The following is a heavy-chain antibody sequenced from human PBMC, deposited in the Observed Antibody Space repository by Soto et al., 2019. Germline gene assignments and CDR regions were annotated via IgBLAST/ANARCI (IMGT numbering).Heavy chain of an antibody. CDR3: ASRFSSGWWTFDY. CDR1: GFTFSNSD. J-gene: IGHJ4*02. Sequence: QVQLVESGGGVVQPGRSLRLSCAASGFTFSNSDMHWVRQAPGKGLEWVAVISNDGSNQYYTDSVRGRFTISRDNSKNTLYLQMDSLRAEDTAVYYCASRFSSGWWTFDYWGQGTLVTVSS. CDR2: ISNDGSNQ. V-gene: IGHV3-30*03. D-gene: IGHD6-13*01.